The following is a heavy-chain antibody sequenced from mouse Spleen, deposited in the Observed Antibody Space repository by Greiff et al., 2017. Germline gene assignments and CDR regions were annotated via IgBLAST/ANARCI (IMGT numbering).Heavy chain of an antibody. J-gene: IGHJ2*01. CDR2: ISYDGSN. CDR3: ARGVVLDY. D-gene: IGHD1-3*01. CDR1: GYSITSGYY. V-gene: IGHV3-6*01. Sequence: EVQLQESGPGLVKPSQSLSLTCSVTGYSITSGYYWNWIRQFPGNKLEWMGYISYDGSNNYNPSLKNRISITRDTSKNQFFLKLNSVTTEDTATYYCARGVVLDYWGQGTTLTVSS.